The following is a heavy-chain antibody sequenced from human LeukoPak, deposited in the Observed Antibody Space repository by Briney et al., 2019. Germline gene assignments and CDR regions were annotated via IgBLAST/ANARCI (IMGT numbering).Heavy chain of an antibody. V-gene: IGHV3-43*01. J-gene: IGHJ4*02. Sequence: GGSLRLSCAASGFTFDDYTMHWVRQAPGKGLEWVSLISWDGGSTYYADSVKGRFTISRDNAKNSVYLQIDSLRAEDTAVYYCARDERRYCSDSSCYPGDYWGQGTLVTVSS. CDR1: GFTFDDYT. CDR2: ISWDGGST. D-gene: IGHD2-2*01. CDR3: ARDERRYCSDSSCYPGDY.